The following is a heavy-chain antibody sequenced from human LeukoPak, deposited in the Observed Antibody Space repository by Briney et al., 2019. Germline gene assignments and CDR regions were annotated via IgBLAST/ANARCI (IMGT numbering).Heavy chain of an antibody. Sequence: GGSLRLSCAASGFTFSGYAMSWVRQAPGKGLEWVSAISGSGGSTYYADSVKGRFTISRDNSKNTLYLQMNSLRAEDTAVYYCAKDRHGDYLNWFDPWGRGTLVTVSS. CDR2: ISGSGGST. J-gene: IGHJ5*02. CDR1: GFTFSGYA. V-gene: IGHV3-23*01. D-gene: IGHD4-17*01. CDR3: AKDRHGDYLNWFDP.